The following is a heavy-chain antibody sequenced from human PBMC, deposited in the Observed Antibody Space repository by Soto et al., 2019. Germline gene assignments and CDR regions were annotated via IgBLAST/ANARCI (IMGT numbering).Heavy chain of an antibody. J-gene: IGHJ6*02. CDR1: GYTFTSYG. CDR2: ISAYNGNT. D-gene: IGHD6-13*01. Sequence: ASVKVSCKASGYTFTSYGSSWVRQAPGQGLEWMGWISAYNGNTNYAQKLQGRVTMTTDTSTSTAYMELRSLRSDDTAVYYCARATYSSSWYKFYYYYGMDVWGQGTTVTVSS. CDR3: ARATYSSSWYKFYYYYGMDV. V-gene: IGHV1-18*01.